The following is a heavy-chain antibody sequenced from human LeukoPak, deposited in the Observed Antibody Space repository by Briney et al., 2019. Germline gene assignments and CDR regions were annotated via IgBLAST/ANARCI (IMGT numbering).Heavy chain of an antibody. J-gene: IGHJ4*02. D-gene: IGHD5-24*01. CDR2: ISAYNGNT. CDR1: GYTFTSYG. V-gene: IGHV1-18*01. CDR3: AREEGRDGYNCLDY. Sequence: ASVKVSCKASGYTFTSYGISWVRQAPGQGLEWMGWISAYNGNTNYAQKLQGRVTMTRDTSTSTVYMELSSLRSEDTAVYYCAREEGRDGYNCLDYWGQGTLVTVSS.